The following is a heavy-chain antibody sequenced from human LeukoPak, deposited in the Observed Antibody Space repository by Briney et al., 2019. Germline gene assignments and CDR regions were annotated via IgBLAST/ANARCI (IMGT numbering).Heavy chain of an antibody. D-gene: IGHD5-18*01. V-gene: IGHV1-18*01. CDR3: ARRGRGYSYGTWHDY. Sequence: ASVKVSCKASGYTFTSYGISWVRQAPGQGLEWMGWISAYNGNTNYAQKLQGRVTMTTDTSTSTAYMELRSLRSDDTAVYYCARRGRGYSYGTWHDYWGQGTLVTVSS. CDR1: GYTFTSYG. CDR2: ISAYNGNT. J-gene: IGHJ4*02.